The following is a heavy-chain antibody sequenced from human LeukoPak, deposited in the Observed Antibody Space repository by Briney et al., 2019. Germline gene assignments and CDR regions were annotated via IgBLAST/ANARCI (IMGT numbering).Heavy chain of an antibody. CDR3: ASGRWELLWSFSDY. J-gene: IGHJ4*02. CDR1: GFTFNNYT. V-gene: IGHV3-30-3*01. Sequence: GGSLRLSCVASGFTFNNYTMHWVRQAPGKGLEWVALISSDVNNKYYADSVKGRFIISRDNSKNTVYLQMNSLKGEDTAVYYCASGRWELLWSFSDYWGQGTLVTVSS. D-gene: IGHD1-26*01. CDR2: ISSDVNNK.